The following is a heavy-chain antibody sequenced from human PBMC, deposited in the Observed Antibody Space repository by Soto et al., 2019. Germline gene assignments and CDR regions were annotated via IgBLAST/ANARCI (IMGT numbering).Heavy chain of an antibody. D-gene: IGHD3-22*01. Sequence: GGSLRLSCAASGFTFSSYAMSWVRQAPGKGLEWVSAISGSGGSTYYADSVKGRFTISRDNSKNTLYLQMNSLRAEDTAVYYCAKVTPYDSSGYYYYYYYGMDVWGQGTTVTVSS. CDR2: ISGSGGST. CDR3: AKVTPYDSSGYYYYYYYGMDV. CDR1: GFTFSSYA. J-gene: IGHJ6*02. V-gene: IGHV3-23*01.